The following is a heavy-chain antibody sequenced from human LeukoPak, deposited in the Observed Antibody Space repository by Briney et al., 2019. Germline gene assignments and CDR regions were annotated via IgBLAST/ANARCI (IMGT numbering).Heavy chain of an antibody. D-gene: IGHD2-15*01. Sequence: AASVKVSCKASGYTFTGYYMHWVRQAPGQGLEWMGWINPNSGGTNYAQKFQVRVTMTRDTSISTAYMELSRLRSDDTAVYYCARLLRYSNWFDPWGQGTLVTVSS. CDR1: GYTFTGYY. J-gene: IGHJ5*02. CDR3: ARLLRYSNWFDP. CDR2: INPNSGGT. V-gene: IGHV1-2*02.